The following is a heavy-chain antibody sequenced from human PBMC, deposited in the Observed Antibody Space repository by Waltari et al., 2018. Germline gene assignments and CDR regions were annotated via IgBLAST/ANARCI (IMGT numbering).Heavy chain of an antibody. V-gene: IGHV3-11*04. J-gene: IGHJ3*02. CDR1: GFPFSAYY. Sequence: VQLVESGGGLVKPGGSLRLSCDASGFPFSAYYLSWIRQAPGKGLEWVSYISSSGSTIYYADSVKGRFTISRDNAKNSLYLQMNSLRAEDTAVYYCAREKGSSSTRAFDIWGQGTMVTVSS. CDR2: ISSSGSTI. D-gene: IGHD6-6*01. CDR3: AREKGSSSTRAFDI.